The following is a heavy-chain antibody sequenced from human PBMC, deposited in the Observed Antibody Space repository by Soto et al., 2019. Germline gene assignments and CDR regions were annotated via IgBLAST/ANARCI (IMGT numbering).Heavy chain of an antibody. J-gene: IGHJ6*03. CDR3: AGLLLVSYEDYYYMDV. Sequence: QVQLVESGGDLVRPGGSLRLSCAASGFTFSDHSMGWIRQSPGKGLEFMSSISGSSLSTFYGDSVKGRFTISRDNAKNSRHLQMNSLRAEDTAVYYCAGLLLVSYEDYYYMDVWGKGTTVAVSS. CDR1: GFTFSDHS. V-gene: IGHV3-11*01. CDR2: ISGSSLST. D-gene: IGHD3-16*01.